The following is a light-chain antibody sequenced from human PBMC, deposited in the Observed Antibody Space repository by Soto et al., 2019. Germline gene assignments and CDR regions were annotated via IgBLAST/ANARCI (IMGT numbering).Light chain of an antibody. CDR2: GAS. Sequence: EIVMTQSPATLSVSPGERATLSCRASQSVSTNLAWYQQKSGQAPRLLIYGASTRAAGIPARFSGRGSGTEFTLTISSLQSEDFAVYYCQQSNNWPPYTFGQGTKLEIK. CDR3: QQSNNWPPYT. CDR1: QSVSTN. V-gene: IGKV3-15*01. J-gene: IGKJ2*01.